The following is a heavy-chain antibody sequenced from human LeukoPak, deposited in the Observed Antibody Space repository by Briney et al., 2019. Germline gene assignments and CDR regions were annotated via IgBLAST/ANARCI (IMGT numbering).Heavy chain of an antibody. CDR3: ARGLFVVVPAAMSGGYYYYYYMDV. Sequence: SETLSLTCAVYGGSFSGYYWSWIRQPPGKGLEWIGEINRSGSTNYNPSLKSRVTISVDTSKNQFSLKLSSVTAADTAVYYCARGLFVVVPAAMSGGYYYYYYMDVWGKGTTVTVSS. J-gene: IGHJ6*03. V-gene: IGHV4-34*01. D-gene: IGHD2-2*01. CDR1: GGSFSGYY. CDR2: INRSGST.